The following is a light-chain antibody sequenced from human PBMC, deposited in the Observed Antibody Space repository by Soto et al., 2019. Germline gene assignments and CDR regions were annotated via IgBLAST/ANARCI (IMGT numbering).Light chain of an antibody. CDR2: EVS. V-gene: IGLV2-8*01. CDR3: CSHAGSNYAFL. CDR1: SSDVGTYRY. J-gene: IGLJ1*01. Sequence: QAVLTQPPSASGSPGQSVTISCTGTSSDVGTYRYVSWYQHHPGKAPKLIIYEVSKRPSGVPDRFSGSKSGNTASLTVSGLQAEDEADYYCCSHAGSNYAFLFGTGTKVTVL.